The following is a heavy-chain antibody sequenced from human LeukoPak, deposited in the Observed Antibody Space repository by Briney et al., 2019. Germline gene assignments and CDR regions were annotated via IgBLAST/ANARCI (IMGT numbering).Heavy chain of an antibody. V-gene: IGHV5-51*01. Sequence: GESLKISCKASGYSFNSYYIGWVRQMPGKGLEWMGMIYPGDPETRYSPSFQGHVTISLDRSITTAYLRFNNLKASDTAMYYCARGVDFWSGSPYFDFWGQGTLVTVPS. CDR1: GYSFNSYY. D-gene: IGHD3-3*01. CDR3: ARGVDFWSGSPYFDF. CDR2: IYPGDPET. J-gene: IGHJ4*02.